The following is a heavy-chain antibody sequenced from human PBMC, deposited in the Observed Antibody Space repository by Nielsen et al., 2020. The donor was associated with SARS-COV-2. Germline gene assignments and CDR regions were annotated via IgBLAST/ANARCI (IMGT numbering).Heavy chain of an antibody. CDR3: ARDRRQLPDY. D-gene: IGHD1-26*01. CDR2: ISSSGSTI. Sequence: GESLKISCAASGFTFSDYYMSWIRQAPGKGLEWVSYISSSGSTIYYADSVKGRFTISRDNAKNSLYLQMNSLRAEDTAVYYCARDRRQLPDYWGQGTLVTVSS. CDR1: GFTFSDYY. V-gene: IGHV3-11*01. J-gene: IGHJ4*02.